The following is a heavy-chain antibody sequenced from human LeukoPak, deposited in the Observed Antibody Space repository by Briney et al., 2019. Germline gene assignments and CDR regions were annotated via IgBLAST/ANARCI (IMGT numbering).Heavy chain of an antibody. J-gene: IGHJ4*02. CDR1: GGSISSYY. CDR2: IYYSGST. Sequence: PSETLSLTCTVSGGSISSYYWSWIRQPPGKGLEWIGYIYYSGSTNYNPSLKSRVTISVDTSKNQFSLKLSSVTAADTAVYYCARGGGSYDLDYWGQGTLVTVSS. V-gene: IGHV4-59*01. D-gene: IGHD1-26*01. CDR3: ARGGGSYDLDY.